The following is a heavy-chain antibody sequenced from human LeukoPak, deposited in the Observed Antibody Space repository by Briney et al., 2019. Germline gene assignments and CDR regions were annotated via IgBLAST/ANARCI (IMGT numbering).Heavy chain of an antibody. CDR2: ISYDGSNK. J-gene: IGHJ6*02. V-gene: IGHV3-30-3*01. CDR3: VRDSDFWSGYYSHYYYGMDV. CDR1: GFTFSSYA. Sequence: GRSLRLSCAASGFTFSSYAMHWVRQAPGKGLEWVAVISYDGSNKYYADSVKGRFTISRDNSKNTLYLQMNSLRAEDTAVYYCVRDSDFWSGYYSHYYYGMDVWGQGTTVTVSS. D-gene: IGHD3-3*01.